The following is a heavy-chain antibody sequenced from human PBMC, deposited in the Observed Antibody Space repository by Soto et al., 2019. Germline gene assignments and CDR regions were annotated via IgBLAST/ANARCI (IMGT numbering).Heavy chain of an antibody. Sequence: QVQLQESGPGLVKPSQTLSLTCTVSGGSISSGGYYWSWIRQHPGKGLEWIGYIYYSGSTYYNPSLKGRVTISVDTSKNQFSLKLSSVTAADTAVYYCARGGAARPRDRYGMDVWGQGTTVTVSS. V-gene: IGHV4-31*03. CDR1: GGSISSGGYY. CDR3: ARGGAARPRDRYGMDV. J-gene: IGHJ6*02. CDR2: IYYSGST. D-gene: IGHD6-6*01.